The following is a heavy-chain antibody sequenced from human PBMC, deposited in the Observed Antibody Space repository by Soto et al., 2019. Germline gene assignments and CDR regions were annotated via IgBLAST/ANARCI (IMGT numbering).Heavy chain of an antibody. J-gene: IGHJ5*02. D-gene: IGHD2-21*02. Sequence: ASVKVSCKASGYTFTSYAVHWVRQAPGQRLEWMGWINAGNGNTKYSQKFQGRVTITRDTSASTAYMELSSLRSEDTAVYYCASSGCGGDCLHPEYNWFDPWGQGTLVTVSS. V-gene: IGHV1-3*01. CDR1: GYTFTSYA. CDR3: ASSGCGGDCLHPEYNWFDP. CDR2: INAGNGNT.